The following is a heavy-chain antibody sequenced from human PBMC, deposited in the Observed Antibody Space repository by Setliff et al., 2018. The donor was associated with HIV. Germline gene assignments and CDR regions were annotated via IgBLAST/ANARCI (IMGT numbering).Heavy chain of an antibody. D-gene: IGHD5-18*01. CDR3: ARRGRTGNSYVLNWFDP. V-gene: IGHV4-61*02. J-gene: IGHJ5*02. Sequence: SETLSLTCTVSGGSIRSTSHYWSWIRQPAGKGLEWIGRIYISGSANYNPSLRSRVTISVDTSKNQFSLSLTSVTAADTAVYYCARRGRTGNSYVLNWFDPWGQGTLVTVSS. CDR1: GGSIRSTSHY. CDR2: IYISGSA.